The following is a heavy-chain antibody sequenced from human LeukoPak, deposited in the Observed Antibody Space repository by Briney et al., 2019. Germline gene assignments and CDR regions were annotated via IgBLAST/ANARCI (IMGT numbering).Heavy chain of an antibody. V-gene: IGHV3-23*01. D-gene: IGHD1/OR15-1a*01. J-gene: IGHJ4*02. CDR2: ISGSGGST. CDR3: ANSGTAKGEWYFDY. CDR1: GFTFSSYA. Sequence: PGGSLRLSCAASGFTFSSYAMSWVRQAPGKGLEWVSAISGSGGSTYYADSVKGRFTISRDNSKNTLYLQMNSLRAENTAVYYCANSGTAKGEWYFDYWGQGTLVTVSS.